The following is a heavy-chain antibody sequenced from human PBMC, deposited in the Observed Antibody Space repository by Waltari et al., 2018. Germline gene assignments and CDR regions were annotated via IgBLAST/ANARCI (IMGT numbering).Heavy chain of an antibody. CDR3: AKSIVGATRPTDY. Sequence: EVQLLESGGGLVQPGGSLRLSCAASGFTFSSYAMSWVRPAPGKGLEWVSAISGSGGSTYYADSVKGRFTISRDNSKNTLYLQMNSLRAEDTAVYYCAKSIVGATRPTDYWGQGTLVTVSS. CDR1: GFTFSSYA. D-gene: IGHD1-26*01. V-gene: IGHV3-23*01. J-gene: IGHJ4*02. CDR2: ISGSGGST.